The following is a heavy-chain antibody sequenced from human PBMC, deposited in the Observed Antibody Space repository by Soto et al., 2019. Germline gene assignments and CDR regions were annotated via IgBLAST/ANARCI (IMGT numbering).Heavy chain of an antibody. CDR3: AREGLVFVPTTVNSDYYYYAMDV. CDR2: IIPRSATS. CDR1: GERFSTYT. Sequence: SVKVSWKASGERFSTYTISWMRKKXXKGLXXXXXIIPRSATSKYAQQFQGRVTITADESTSTVYMELRTLRPEDTAVYYCAREGLVFVPTTVNSDYYYYAMDVWGQGTTVTVSS. J-gene: IGHJ6*02. V-gene: IGHV1-69*01. D-gene: IGHD3-3*01.